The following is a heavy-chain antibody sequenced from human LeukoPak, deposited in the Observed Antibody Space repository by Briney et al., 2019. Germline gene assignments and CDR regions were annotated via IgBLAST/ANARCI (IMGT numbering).Heavy chain of an antibody. CDR1: GGSISSGGYS. J-gene: IGHJ5*02. CDR3: ARAGGFNRQQLVRGKYNWFDP. Sequence: PSETLSLTCAVSGGSISSGGYSWSWIRQPPGKGLEWIGYIYHSGSTYYNPSLKSRVTISVDRSKSQFSLKLSSVTAADTAVYYCARAGGFNRQQLVRGKYNWFDPWGQGTLVTVSS. D-gene: IGHD6-13*01. CDR2: IYHSGST. V-gene: IGHV4-30-2*01.